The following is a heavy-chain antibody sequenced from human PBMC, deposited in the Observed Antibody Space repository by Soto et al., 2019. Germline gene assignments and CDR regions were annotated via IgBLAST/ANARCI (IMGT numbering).Heavy chain of an antibody. CDR2: IIAFFHAP. CDR3: GRSRAAASHRIGMHV. CDR1: GGTFSRNA. Sequence: ASAQVSCKASGGTFSRNAISWVRQSPGQRLELMVGIIAFFHAPNYAQKFQLRVSTTADESTSIVFMVMSSLRFEDTALFYSGRSRAAASHRIGMHVWCQGPTVTLSS. V-gene: IGHV1-69*01. D-gene: IGHD6-13*01. J-gene: IGHJ6*02.